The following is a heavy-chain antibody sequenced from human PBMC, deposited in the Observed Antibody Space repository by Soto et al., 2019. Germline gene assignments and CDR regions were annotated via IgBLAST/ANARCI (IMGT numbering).Heavy chain of an antibody. CDR3: ARPCEAPDYYDSSGYVFDY. D-gene: IGHD3-22*01. CDR2: IIPIFGTA. CDR1: GGTFSSYA. J-gene: IGHJ4*02. V-gene: IGHV1-69*13. Sequence: SVKVSCKXSGGTFSSYAISWGRQAPGQGLEWMGGIIPIFGTANYAQKFQGRVTITADESTSTAYMELSSPRSEDTAVYYCARPCEAPDYYDSSGYVFDYWGQGTLVTVSS.